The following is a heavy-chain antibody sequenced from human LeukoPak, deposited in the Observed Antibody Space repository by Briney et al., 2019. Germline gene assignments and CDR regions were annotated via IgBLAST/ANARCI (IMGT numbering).Heavy chain of an antibody. D-gene: IGHD4-17*01. CDR1: GFTFSSYW. J-gene: IGHJ4*02. CDR3: AFPGDYGPFDY. Sequence: GGSLRLSCAASGFTFSSYWMSWVRQAPGKGLEWVANIKQDGSEKYYVDSVKGRSTISRDNAKNSLYLQMNSLRAEDTAVYYCAFPGDYGPFDYWGQGTLVTVSS. CDR2: IKQDGSEK. V-gene: IGHV3-7*01.